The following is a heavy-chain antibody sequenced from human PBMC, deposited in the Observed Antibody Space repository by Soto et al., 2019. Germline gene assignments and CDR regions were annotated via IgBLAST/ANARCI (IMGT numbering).Heavy chain of an antibody. CDR2: IIPILGIA. Sequence: QVQLVQSGAEVKKPGSSVKVSCKASGGTFSSYTISWVRQAPGQGPEWMGTIIPILGIANYAQKSQGRVRITADKSTRAAYMELSILRSEDTAVYYCASWGDSYYGSGSYYSPTDYWGQGTLVTVSS. CDR3: ASWGDSYYGSGSYYSPTDY. CDR1: GGTFSSYT. J-gene: IGHJ4*02. D-gene: IGHD3-10*01. V-gene: IGHV1-69*02.